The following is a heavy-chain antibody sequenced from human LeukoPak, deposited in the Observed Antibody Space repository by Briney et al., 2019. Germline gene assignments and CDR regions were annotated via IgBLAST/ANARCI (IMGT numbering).Heavy chain of an antibody. CDR3: ASSSSLGN. D-gene: IGHD6-6*01. V-gene: IGHV3-48*01. J-gene: IGHJ4*02. Sequence: GGSLRLSCAASGFTFSNKSMNWVRQAPGKGLEWVSYISPSSSTIYYADSVKGRFTISRDNAKNSLSLQMNSLRAEDTAVYYRASSSSLGNWGQGTLVTVSS. CDR1: GFTFSNKS. CDR2: ISPSSSTI.